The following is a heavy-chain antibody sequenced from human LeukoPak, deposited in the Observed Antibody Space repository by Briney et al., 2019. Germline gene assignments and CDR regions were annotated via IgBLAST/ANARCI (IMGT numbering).Heavy chain of an antibody. CDR3: ARAKRGYSFGNFDY. Sequence: GASVKVSCKASGYTFTDYYMHWVRQAPGQGLEWMGWINPNSGGTNYAQKFQDRVTMTRDTSISTAYMELSRVRSDDTAVYYCARAKRGYSFGNFDYWGQGTLVTVSS. D-gene: IGHD5-18*01. J-gene: IGHJ4*02. CDR1: GYTFTDYY. V-gene: IGHV1-2*02. CDR2: INPNSGGT.